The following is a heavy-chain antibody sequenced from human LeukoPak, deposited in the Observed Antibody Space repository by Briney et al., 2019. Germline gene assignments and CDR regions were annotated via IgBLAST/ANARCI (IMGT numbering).Heavy chain of an antibody. D-gene: IGHD3-10*01. Sequence: SVKVSCKASGYTFTNYGISWERQAPGQGLEWMGRIIPILGIANYAQKFQGRVTITADKSTSTAYMELSSLRSEDTAVYYCARVVRGVSSDYWGQGTLVTVSS. V-gene: IGHV1-69*04. CDR2: IIPILGIA. CDR1: GYTFTNYG. CDR3: ARVVRGVSSDY. J-gene: IGHJ4*02.